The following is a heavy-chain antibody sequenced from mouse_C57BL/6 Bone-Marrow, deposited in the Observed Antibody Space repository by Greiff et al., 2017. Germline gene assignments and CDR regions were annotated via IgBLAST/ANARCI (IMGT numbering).Heavy chain of an antibody. D-gene: IGHD1-1*01. J-gene: IGHJ1*03. CDR1: GFSLTSYG. CDR3: AKKGSSYDYWYFDV. V-gene: IGHV2-5*01. Sequence: VMLVESGPGLVQPSQSLSITCTVSGFSLTSYGVHWVRRSPGKGLEGLGVIWRGGSTDYIAAFMSRLSITKDKSKSKVFFKMNSLQADDTAIYYCAKKGSSYDYWYFDVWGTGTTVTVSS. CDR2: IWRGGST.